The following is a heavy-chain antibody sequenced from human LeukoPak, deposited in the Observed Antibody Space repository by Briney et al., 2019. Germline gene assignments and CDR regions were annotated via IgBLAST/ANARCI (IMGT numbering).Heavy chain of an antibody. CDR3: ARYVWGSYRHDY. D-gene: IGHD3-16*02. CDR2: ISYDGSNK. V-gene: IGHV3-30*03. CDR1: GFTFSSYG. J-gene: IGHJ4*02. Sequence: GGSLRLSCAASGFTFSSYGMHWVRQAPGKGLEWVAVISYDGSNKYYADSVKGRFTISRDNAKNSLYLQMNSLRAEDTAVYYCARYVWGSYRHDYWGQGTLVTVSS.